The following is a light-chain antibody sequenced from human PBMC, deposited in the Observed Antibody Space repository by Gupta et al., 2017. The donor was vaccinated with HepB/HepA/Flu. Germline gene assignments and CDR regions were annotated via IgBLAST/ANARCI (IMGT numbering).Light chain of an antibody. Sequence: DIQMTQSPSSVSASVGDRVTITCRASQDISRWLARYQQKPGKAPKLLIFETSSLQSGVPSRFSGSGSGTNFILTINSLQPEDFATYYCQQAYSLPITFGQGTRLEIK. CDR1: QDISRW. CDR3: QQAYSLPIT. J-gene: IGKJ5*01. CDR2: ETS. V-gene: IGKV1D-12*01.